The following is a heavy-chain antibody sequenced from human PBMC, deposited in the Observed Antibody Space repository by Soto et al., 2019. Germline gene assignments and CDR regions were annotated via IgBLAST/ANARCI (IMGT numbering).Heavy chain of an antibody. CDR2: IYSGGYT. CDR3: ARESSRDGGGMDV. V-gene: IGHV3-53*01. J-gene: IGHJ6*02. Sequence: EVQLVESGGGLVQPGGSLRLSCVASGFIVSDTYMNWVRQAPGKGLEWVSLIYSGGYTDYADSVKGRFTISRDISKHTVELQNDGLRGEDTAVCYGARESSRDGGGMDVWGQGTTVTVSS. CDR1: GFIVSDTY.